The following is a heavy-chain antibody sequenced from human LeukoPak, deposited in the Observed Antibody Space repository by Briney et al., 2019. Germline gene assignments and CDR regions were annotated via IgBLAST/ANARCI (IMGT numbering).Heavy chain of an antibody. CDR1: AFTFSSYA. D-gene: IGHD1-7*01. V-gene: IGHV3-23*01. CDR2: ISGSGGNT. Sequence: GGSLRLSCAASAFTFSSYAMSWVRQAPGKGLEWVSTISGSGGNTYYADSVKGQFTISRDNSKNTLYLQMNSLRAEDTAVYYCATKAGTTGSGFDYWGQGTLVTVXX. J-gene: IGHJ4*02. CDR3: ATKAGTTGSGFDY.